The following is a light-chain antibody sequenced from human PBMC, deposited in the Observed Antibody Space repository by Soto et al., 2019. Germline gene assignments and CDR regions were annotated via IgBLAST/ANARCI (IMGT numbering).Light chain of an antibody. Sequence: DIVLTQSPGTLSLSPGERATLSCRASQTIRSTYFAWYQQKPGQAPRLLIYGASSRATGIPVRFSGTGSGTDFALTISRLEPEDSAVYYCQQYGSALITFGRGTRLEIK. CDR2: GAS. V-gene: IGKV3-20*01. CDR1: QTIRSTY. J-gene: IGKJ5*01. CDR3: QQYGSALIT.